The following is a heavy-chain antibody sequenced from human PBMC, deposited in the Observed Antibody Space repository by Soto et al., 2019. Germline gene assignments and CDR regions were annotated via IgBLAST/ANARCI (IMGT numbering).Heavy chain of an antibody. J-gene: IGHJ3*02. CDR1: GGSMSGYY. D-gene: IGHD2-2*01. CDR3: ARGSDAYAFDI. CDR2: IYTSGST. V-gene: IGHV4-4*07. Sequence: PSETLSLTCTVSGGSMSGYYWSWIRQPAGKGLEYIGHIYTSGSTNYDPSLKSRVTMSRDMSENQFSLRLNSVTAADTAVYYCARGSDAYAFDIWGQGTMVTVSS.